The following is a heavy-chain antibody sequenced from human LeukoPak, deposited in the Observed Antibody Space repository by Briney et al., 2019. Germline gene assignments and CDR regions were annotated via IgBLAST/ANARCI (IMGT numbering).Heavy chain of an antibody. CDR2: IIPIFGTA. CDR3: AGRVRNGGGSGSYSFDY. J-gene: IGHJ4*02. CDR1: GGTYSSYA. V-gene: IGHV1-69*13. Sequence: SVKVSCKGSGGTYSSYAISWVRQAPGQGLEWMVGIIPIFGTANYAQKFQGRVTITADESTSTAYMELSSLRSEDTAVYYCAGRVRNGGGSGSYSFDYWGQGTLVTVSS. D-gene: IGHD3-10*01.